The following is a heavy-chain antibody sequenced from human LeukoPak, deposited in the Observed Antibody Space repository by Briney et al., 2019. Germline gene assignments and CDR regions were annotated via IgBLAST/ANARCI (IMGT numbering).Heavy chain of an antibody. V-gene: IGHV3-30-3*01. CDR2: ISYDGSNK. J-gene: IGHJ4*02. D-gene: IGHD2-2*02. Sequence: PGGSLRLSCAASGFTFSSYAMHWVRQAPGKGLEWVAVISYDGSNKYYADSVKGRFTISRDNSKNTLYLQMNSLRAEDTAVYYCARNFGPIVVVPAAIYYWGQGTLLTVSS. CDR1: GFTFSSYA. CDR3: ARNFGPIVVVPAAIYY.